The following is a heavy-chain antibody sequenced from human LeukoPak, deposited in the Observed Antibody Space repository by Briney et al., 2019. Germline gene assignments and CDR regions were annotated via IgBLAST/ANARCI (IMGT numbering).Heavy chain of an antibody. D-gene: IGHD1-26*01. CDR2: ITSSSSTI. J-gene: IGHJ4*02. CDR3: ARGGSYPFDY. Sequence: GGSLRLSCAASGFTFSSYSMNWVRQAPGKGLEWVSHITSSSSTIYYADSVKGRFNISRDNAKNSLYLQINSLRDEDTAVYYCARGGSYPFDYWGQGTLVTVSS. V-gene: IGHV3-48*02. CDR1: GFTFSSYS.